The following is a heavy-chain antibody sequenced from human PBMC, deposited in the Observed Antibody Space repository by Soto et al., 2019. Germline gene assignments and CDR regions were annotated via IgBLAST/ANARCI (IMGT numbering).Heavy chain of an antibody. J-gene: IGHJ6*02. CDR1: GYTFTSYY. Sequence: ASVKVSCKASGYTFTSYYMHWVRQAPGQGLEWMGIINPSGGSTSYAQKFQGRVTMTRDTSTSTVYMELSSLRSEDTAVYYCAIDPVDHYGPGSLAIDDWGQGTTVTVSS. V-gene: IGHV1-46*01. D-gene: IGHD3-10*01. CDR3: AIDPVDHYGPGSLAIDD. CDR2: INPSGGST.